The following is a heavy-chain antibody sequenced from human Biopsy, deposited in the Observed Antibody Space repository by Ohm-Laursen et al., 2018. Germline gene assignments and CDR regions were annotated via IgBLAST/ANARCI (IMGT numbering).Heavy chain of an antibody. CDR2: IIPIPNVA. Sequence: SVKVSCKTSGDSFTSYAIGWVRQAPGRGLEWMGGIIPIPNVATYAQKFQGRITITADESTSTAYMELSSLTSDDTAVYFCARGEGSSWFDPWGHGTLVTVSS. V-gene: IGHV1-69*10. CDR1: GDSFTSYA. J-gene: IGHJ5*02. CDR3: ARGEGSSWFDP. D-gene: IGHD1-26*01.